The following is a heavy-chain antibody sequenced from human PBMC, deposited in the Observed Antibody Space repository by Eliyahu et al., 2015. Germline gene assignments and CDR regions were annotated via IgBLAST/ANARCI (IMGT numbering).Heavy chain of an antibody. CDR3: VRESSRGYGVNRGKNFFSF. CDR1: GLDFXXXX. CDR2: ISWGGHFT. V-gene: IGHV3-30*19. Sequence: QVQLVEFGGGVVQPGRSLKLSCTMSGLDFXXXXFXWLRQSPGKGLEWVAYISWGGHFTYYSESLKGRFTMSRDTSKKTVFLQMNSLRPDDTSVYYCVRESSRGYGVNRGKNFFSFWGRGALVTVST. J-gene: IGHJ4*02. D-gene: IGHD5-18*01.